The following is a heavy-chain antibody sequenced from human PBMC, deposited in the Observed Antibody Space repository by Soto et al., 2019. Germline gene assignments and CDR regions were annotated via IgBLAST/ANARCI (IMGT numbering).Heavy chain of an antibody. J-gene: IGHJ5*02. D-gene: IGHD2-15*01. CDR1: GYTFTSYA. V-gene: IGHV1-18*01. Sequence: GASVKVSCKASGYTFTSYAMHWVRQAPGQRLEWMGWISAYNGNTNYAQKLQGRVTMTTDTSTSTAYMELRSLRSDDTAVYYCARDSGYCSGGSCFNWFDPWGQGTLVTVSS. CDR2: ISAYNGNT. CDR3: ARDSGYCSGGSCFNWFDP.